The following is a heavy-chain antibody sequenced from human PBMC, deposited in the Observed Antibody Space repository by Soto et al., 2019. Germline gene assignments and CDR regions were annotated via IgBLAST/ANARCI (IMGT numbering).Heavy chain of an antibody. D-gene: IGHD1-26*01. Sequence: QVQLQESGPGLVKPSETLSLTCSVSGGSVSSGSYSWSRMRQPPGKGVEWIGYIYPSGTTNYNPSLKSRVIISIDTSKNQVSLNLSSVTAADTAVYYCARGGGSYYIAYWGQGTLVTVSS. J-gene: IGHJ4*02. CDR1: GGSVSSGSYS. CDR2: IYPSGTT. CDR3: ARGGGSYYIAY. V-gene: IGHV4-61*01.